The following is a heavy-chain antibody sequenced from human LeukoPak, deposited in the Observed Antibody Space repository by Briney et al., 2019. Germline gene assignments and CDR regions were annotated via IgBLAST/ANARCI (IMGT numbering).Heavy chain of an antibody. CDR2: IDRDGTST. D-gene: IGHD1-26*01. CDR3: ARAPREGFSGSYHDY. J-gene: IGHJ4*02. CDR1: GFTFTNYW. V-gene: IGHV3-74*01. Sequence: GGSLRLSCAASGFTFTNYWMHWVRQAPGKGLVWVSRIDRDGTSTDYADSVKGRFTISRDNAKNTLYLQMASLRGEDTALYYCARAPREGFSGSYHDYWGQGTLVTVSS.